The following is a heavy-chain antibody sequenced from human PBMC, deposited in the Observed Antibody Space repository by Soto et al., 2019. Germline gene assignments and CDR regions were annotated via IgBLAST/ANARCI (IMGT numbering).Heavy chain of an antibody. CDR1: GGTFSSYA. V-gene: IGHV1-46*01. D-gene: IGHD1-26*01. J-gene: IGHJ4*02. CDR3: ARGISGTYTALDY. CDR2: VNPNGGAT. Sequence: QVQLVQSGAEVKKPGSSVKVSCKASGGTFSSYAISWVRQAPGQGLEWMGMVNPNGGATAYAQKFEARVTMTSDTSTSTVYMELSSLRSADTAVYYCARGISGTYTALDYWGQGSLGTVSS.